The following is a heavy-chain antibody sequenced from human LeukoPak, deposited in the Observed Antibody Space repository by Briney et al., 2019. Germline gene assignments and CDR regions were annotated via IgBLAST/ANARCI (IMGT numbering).Heavy chain of an antibody. CDR2: IYYSGST. D-gene: IGHD2-2*01. J-gene: IGHJ6*02. CDR3: ARVPAVPRLYMDV. CDR1: SGSVNSYY. Sequence: PSETLSLTCTVSSGSVNSYYWSWIRQPPGKGLEWIGYIYYSGSTNYNPSLKSRVTISVDTSKNQFSLKPSSVTAADTAVYYCARVPAVPRLYMDVWGQGTTVIVSS. V-gene: IGHV4-59*02.